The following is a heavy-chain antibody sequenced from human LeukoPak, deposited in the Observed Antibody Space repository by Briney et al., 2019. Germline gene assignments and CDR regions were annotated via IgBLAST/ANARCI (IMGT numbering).Heavy chain of an antibody. Sequence: NLGESLKISCKGSGYSFTSYWIGWVRQMPGKGLEWMGIIYPGDSDTRYTPSFQGQVTISADKSISTAYLQWSSLKASDTAIYYCARRYYDSSGANAFDIRGQGTMLTVSS. D-gene: IGHD3-22*01. CDR1: GYSFTSYW. CDR2: IYPGDSDT. V-gene: IGHV5-51*01. CDR3: ARRYYDSSGANAFDI. J-gene: IGHJ3*02.